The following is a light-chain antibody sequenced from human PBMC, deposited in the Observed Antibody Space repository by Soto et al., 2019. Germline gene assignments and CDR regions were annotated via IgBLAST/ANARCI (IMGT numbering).Light chain of an antibody. CDR1: QSVSSN. J-gene: IGKJ1*01. CDR3: QQYRT. CDR2: GAS. Sequence: EIVLTQSPVTLSVSPGERATLSCRASQSVSSNLAWYQQKPGQAPRLLFYGASTRANGVPARFSGGGSGTEFTLTISSLQSEDFALYYCQQYRTFGQGTKVEIK. V-gene: IGKV3-15*01.